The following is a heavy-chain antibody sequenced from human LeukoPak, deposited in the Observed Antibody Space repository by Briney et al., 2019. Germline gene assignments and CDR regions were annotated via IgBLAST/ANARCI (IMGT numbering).Heavy chain of an antibody. CDR3: AKDFNGFNPLYYFDY. D-gene: IGHD5-24*01. J-gene: IGHJ4*02. CDR1: GFTFSSHA. V-gene: IGHV3-23*01. CDR2: ISSSGGSP. Sequence: GGSLRLSCAASGFTFSSHAMTWVRQAPGKGLEWVSGISSSGGSPNYADSVKGRFTISRDNPKNTLYLQMDSLRAEDTALYYCAKDFNGFNPLYYFDYWGQGTLVTVSS.